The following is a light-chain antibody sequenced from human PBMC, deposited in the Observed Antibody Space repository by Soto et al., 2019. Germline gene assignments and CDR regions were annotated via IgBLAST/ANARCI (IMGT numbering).Light chain of an antibody. CDR3: QQYGSSFVA. Sequence: EIVLTQSPGTLSLSPGERATLSCRASQRVSSSYLAWYQQKPGQAPRLLIYGASSRATGIPDRFSGSGSGTDFTLTISRLEPEDFAVYYCQQYGSSFVAFGQGTKVEIE. J-gene: IGKJ1*01. CDR1: QRVSSSY. CDR2: GAS. V-gene: IGKV3-20*01.